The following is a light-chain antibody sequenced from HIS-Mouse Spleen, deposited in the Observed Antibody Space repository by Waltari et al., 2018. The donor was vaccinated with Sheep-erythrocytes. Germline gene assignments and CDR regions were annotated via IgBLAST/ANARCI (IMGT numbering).Light chain of an antibody. V-gene: IGLV2-23*01. CDR3: CSYAGSYTVV. CDR2: EGS. J-gene: IGLJ2*01. CDR1: SSDVGSYNL. Sequence: QSALTQPASVSGSPGQSITISCTGTSSDVGSYNLVPWYQQHPGKAPNLMIYEGSKRPSGVSNRFSGSKSGNTASLTISGLQAEDEADYYCCSYAGSYTVVFGGGTKLTVL.